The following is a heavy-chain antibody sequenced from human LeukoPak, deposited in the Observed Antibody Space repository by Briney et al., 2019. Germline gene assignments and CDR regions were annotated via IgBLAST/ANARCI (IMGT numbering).Heavy chain of an antibody. CDR3: ARVHRTGYYDFWSGYCTGLNFDY. CDR1: GGSISSYY. V-gene: IGHV4-59*01. CDR2: IYYSGST. D-gene: IGHD3-3*01. J-gene: IGHJ4*02. Sequence: SETLSLTCTVSGGSISSYYWSWIRQPPGKGLEWIGYIYYSGSTNYNPSLKSRVTISVDTSKNQSSLKLSSVTAADTAVYYCARVHRTGYYDFWSGYCTGLNFDYWGQGTLVTVSS.